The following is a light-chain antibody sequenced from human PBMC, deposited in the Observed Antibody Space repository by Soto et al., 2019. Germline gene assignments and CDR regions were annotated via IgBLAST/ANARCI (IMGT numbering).Light chain of an antibody. V-gene: IGKV3-15*01. J-gene: IGKJ1*01. CDR1: QSVSTN. CDR3: QQYNNWWT. CDR2: GAS. Sequence: IVMTQSPATLSASPGERATLSCRASQSVSTNLAWYQQKPGQAPRLLIYGASTRATGIPARFSGSGSGTEFTLTISSLQSEDFAVYYCQQYNNWWTFGQGTKVEIK.